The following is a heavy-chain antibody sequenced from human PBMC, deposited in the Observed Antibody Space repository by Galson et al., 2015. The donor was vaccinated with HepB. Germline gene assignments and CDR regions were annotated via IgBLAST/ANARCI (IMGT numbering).Heavy chain of an antibody. CDR1: GGTFSSYA. CDR2: IIPILGIA. J-gene: IGHJ6*02. CDR3: ARPLGYCSSTSCSKQDATDYYYYGMDV. D-gene: IGHD2-2*01. Sequence: SVKVSCKASGGTFSSYAISWVRQAPGQGLEWMGRIIPILGIANYAQKFQGRVTITADKSTSTAYMELSSLRSEDTAVYYCARPLGYCSSTSCSKQDATDYYYYGMDVWGQGTTVTVSS. V-gene: IGHV1-69*04.